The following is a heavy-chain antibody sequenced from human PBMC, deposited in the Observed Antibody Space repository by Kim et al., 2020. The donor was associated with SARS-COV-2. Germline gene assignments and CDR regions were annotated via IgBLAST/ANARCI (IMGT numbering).Heavy chain of an antibody. V-gene: IGHV1-46*01. Sequence: ASVKVSCKASGYTFTSYYMHWVRQAPGQGLEWMGIINPSGGSTSYAQKFQGRVTMTRDTSTSTVYMELSSLRSEDTAVYYCARAGVIDSSGYILRIPYFDYWGQGTLVTVSS. D-gene: IGHD3-22*01. J-gene: IGHJ4*02. CDR1: GYTFTSYY. CDR2: INPSGGST. CDR3: ARAGVIDSSGYILRIPYFDY.